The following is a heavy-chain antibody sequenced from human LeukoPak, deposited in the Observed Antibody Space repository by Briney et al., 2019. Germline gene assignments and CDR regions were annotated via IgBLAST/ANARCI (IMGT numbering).Heavy chain of an antibody. D-gene: IGHD3-16*02. J-gene: IGHJ4*02. CDR2: ISSSSSYI. Sequence: GSLRLSCAASGFTFSSYSMNWVRQAPGKGLEWVSSISSSSSYIYYADSVKGRFTISRDNAKNSLYLQMNSLRAEDTAVYYCARSPQEYDYVWGSYRPIDYWGQGTLVTVSS. CDR3: ARSPQEYDYVWGSYRPIDY. CDR1: GFTFSSYS. V-gene: IGHV3-21*01.